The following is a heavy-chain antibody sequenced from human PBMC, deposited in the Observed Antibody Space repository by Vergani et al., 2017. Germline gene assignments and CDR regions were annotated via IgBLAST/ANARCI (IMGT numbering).Heavy chain of an antibody. V-gene: IGHV3-23*01. CDR3: AKDNRGNWNYVDYYYYYMDV. CDR1: GFTFSSYA. Sequence: EVQLLESGGGLGQPGGSLRLSCAASGFTFSSYAMSWVRQAPGKELEWVSAIGGSGDSTYYADSVKGRFTISRDNSKNTLYLQMNSLRAEDTAVYFCAKDNRGNWNYVDYYYYYMDVWGKGTTVTVSS. J-gene: IGHJ6*03. D-gene: IGHD1-7*01. CDR2: IGGSGDST.